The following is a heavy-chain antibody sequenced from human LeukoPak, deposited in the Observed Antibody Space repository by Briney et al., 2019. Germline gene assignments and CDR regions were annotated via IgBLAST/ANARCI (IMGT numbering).Heavy chain of an antibody. Sequence: GASVKVSCKASGYTFTSYGISWVRQAPGQGLEWMGWINPNSGGTNYAQKFQGRVTMTRDTSISTAYMELSRPRSDDTAVYYCARDRANWGFDYWGQGTLVTVSS. CDR2: INPNSGGT. V-gene: IGHV1-2*02. D-gene: IGHD7-27*01. J-gene: IGHJ4*02. CDR1: GYTFTSYG. CDR3: ARDRANWGFDY.